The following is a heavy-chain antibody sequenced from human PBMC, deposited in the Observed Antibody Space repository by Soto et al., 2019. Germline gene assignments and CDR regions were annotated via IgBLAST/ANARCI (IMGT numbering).Heavy chain of an antibody. CDR2: ITSSGSTT. CDR1: ELTFSDYY. V-gene: IGHV3-11*01. Sequence: QVQLVESGGDLSKPGGSLRLSCAASELTFSDYYMRWIRKVPGKGLEWVSSITSSGSTTYYTDSVKGRFTISRDNAKNSLYLQMNSLRAEDTAVYYCARERYSYGPYYFDYWGQGTLVTVSS. J-gene: IGHJ4*02. D-gene: IGHD5-18*01. CDR3: ARERYSYGPYYFDY.